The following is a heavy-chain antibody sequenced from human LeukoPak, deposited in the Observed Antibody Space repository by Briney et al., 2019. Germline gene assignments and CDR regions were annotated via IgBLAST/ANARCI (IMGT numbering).Heavy chain of an antibody. J-gene: IGHJ6*02. Sequence: PGGSLRLSCAASGFTFSSYAMHWVRQAPGKGLEWVAVISYDGSNKYYADSVKGRFTISRDNSKNTLYLQMNSLRAEDTAVYYCAKDYYDSSGYYRLLGYYYYGMDVWGQGTTVTVSS. D-gene: IGHD3-22*01. CDR3: AKDYYDSSGYYRLLGYYYYGMDV. CDR1: GFTFSSYA. CDR2: ISYDGSNK. V-gene: IGHV3-30-3*01.